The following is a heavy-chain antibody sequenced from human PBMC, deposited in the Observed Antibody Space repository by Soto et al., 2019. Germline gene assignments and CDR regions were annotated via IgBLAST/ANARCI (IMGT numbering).Heavy chain of an antibody. Sequence: QVQLVQSGAEVKKPGASVKVSCRASGYTFTSYTRHWVRQAPGQRLEWMGWINTGNGNTKYSQKFQGRVTITRDTCASTAYIELSSLRSEDTAVYYCATLCGGACFTDYWGQGTLVTVSS. J-gene: IGHJ4*02. V-gene: IGHV1-3*04. CDR1: GYTFTSYT. CDR3: ATLCGGACFTDY. D-gene: IGHD2-21*02. CDR2: INTGNGNT.